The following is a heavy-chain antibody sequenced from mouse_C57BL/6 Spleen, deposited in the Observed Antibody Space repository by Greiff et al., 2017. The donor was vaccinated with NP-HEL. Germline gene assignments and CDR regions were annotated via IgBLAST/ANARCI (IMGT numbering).Heavy chain of an antibody. Sequence: VQLQQSGPVLVKPGASVKMSCKASGYTFTDYYMNWVKQSHGKSLEWIGVINPYNGGTSYNQKFKGKATLTVDKSSSTAYMELNSLTSEDSAVYYCARWDYDSYYYYAMDDWGQGTSVTVSS. J-gene: IGHJ4*01. D-gene: IGHD2-3*01. CDR2: INPYNGGT. V-gene: IGHV1-19*01. CDR1: GYTFTDYY. CDR3: ARWDYDSYYYYAMDD.